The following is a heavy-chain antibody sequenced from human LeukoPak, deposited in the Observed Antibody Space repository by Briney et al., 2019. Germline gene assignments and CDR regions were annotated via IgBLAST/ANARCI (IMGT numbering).Heavy chain of an antibody. CDR3: ARHRRLSYFDY. Sequence: PSETLSLTCTVSGGSTSSSSYYWGWIRQPPGKGLEWIGNIYYSGSTYYNPSLKSRVTISVDTSKNQFSLKLSSVTAADTAVYFCARHRRLSYFDYWGQGTLVTVSS. J-gene: IGHJ4*02. D-gene: IGHD2/OR15-2a*01. V-gene: IGHV4-39*01. CDR2: IYYSGST. CDR1: GGSTSSSSYY.